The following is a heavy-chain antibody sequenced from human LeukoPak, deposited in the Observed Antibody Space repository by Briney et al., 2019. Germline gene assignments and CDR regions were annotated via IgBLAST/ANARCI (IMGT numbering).Heavy chain of an antibody. Sequence: SVKVSCKASGYTFTNYGITWVRQAPGQGLEWMGRIIPILGIANYAQKFQGRVTITADKSTSTAYMELSSLRSEDTAVYYCARDVQQLYDYWGQGTLVTVSS. CDR3: ARDVQQLYDY. J-gene: IGHJ4*02. CDR2: IIPILGIA. CDR1: GYTFTNYG. D-gene: IGHD6-13*01. V-gene: IGHV1-69*04.